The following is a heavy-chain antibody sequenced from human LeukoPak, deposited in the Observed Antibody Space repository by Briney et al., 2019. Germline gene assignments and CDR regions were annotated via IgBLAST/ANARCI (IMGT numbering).Heavy chain of an antibody. J-gene: IGHJ6*02. Sequence: GGSLRLSCAVSGFTFSSYAMSWVRQAPGKGLEWVSVIYSGGSTYYADSVKGRFTISRDNSKNTLYLQMNSLRAEDTAVYYCARGRFLEWFDGMDVWGQGTTVTVSS. D-gene: IGHD3-3*01. CDR3: ARGRFLEWFDGMDV. V-gene: IGHV3-53*01. CDR2: IYSGGST. CDR1: GFTFSSYA.